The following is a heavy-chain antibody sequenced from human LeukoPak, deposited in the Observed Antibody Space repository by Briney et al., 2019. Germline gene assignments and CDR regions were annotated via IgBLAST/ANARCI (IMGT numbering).Heavy chain of an antibody. D-gene: IGHD3-10*01. Sequence: PGGSLRLSCAASGFTFSSYEMNCVRQAPGKGLEWVSYISSSGSTIYYADSVKGRFTISRDNAKNSLYLQMNSLRAEDTAVYYCARVGRGLYSMDVWGQGTTVTVSS. CDR2: ISSSGSTI. CDR3: ARVGRGLYSMDV. J-gene: IGHJ6*02. V-gene: IGHV3-48*03. CDR1: GFTFSSYE.